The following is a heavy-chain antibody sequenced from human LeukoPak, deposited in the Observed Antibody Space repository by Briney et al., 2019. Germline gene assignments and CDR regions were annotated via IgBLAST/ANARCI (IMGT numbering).Heavy chain of an antibody. CDR2: ISWNSGSI. CDR1: GFTFDDYT. J-gene: IGHJ4*02. V-gene: IGHV3-9*01. D-gene: IGHD3-16*02. Sequence: PGGSLRLSCAASGFTFDDYTMHWVRQAPGKGLEWVSGISWNSGSIGYADSVKGRFTISRDNAKNSLHLQLNSLRAEDTAVYYCAREYVWGSSRYLDYWGQGTLVTVSS. CDR3: AREYVWGSSRYLDY.